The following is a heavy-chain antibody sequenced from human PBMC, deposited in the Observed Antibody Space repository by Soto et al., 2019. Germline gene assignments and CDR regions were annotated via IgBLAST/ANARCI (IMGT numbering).Heavy chain of an antibody. D-gene: IGHD3-3*02. V-gene: IGHV4-59*08. J-gene: IGHJ5*02. CDR1: GGSISSYY. Sequence: SETLSLTCTVSGGSISSYYWSWIRQPPGKGLEWIGYIYYSGSTNYNPSLKSRVTISVDTSKNQFSLKLSSVTAADTAVYYCARQRSITRFDPWGQGTLVTVSS. CDR2: IYYSGST. CDR3: ARQRSITRFDP.